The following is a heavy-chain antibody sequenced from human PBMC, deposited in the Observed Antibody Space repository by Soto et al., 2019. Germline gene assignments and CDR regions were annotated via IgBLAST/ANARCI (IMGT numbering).Heavy chain of an antibody. J-gene: IGHJ4*02. V-gene: IGHV3-74*01. CDR2: INRDGSSI. CDR3: AREPANRTDWDY. CDR1: GFTFSSYW. D-gene: IGHD2-21*01. Sequence: EVQLVESGGGLVQPGGSLRLSCAASGFTFSSYWMHWVRQAPGKGLVWVSRINRDGSSINYADSVKGRFTVSRDNAKNTLYLHMTSLTADDTAVYYCAREPANRTDWDYWGQGTLGTVAS.